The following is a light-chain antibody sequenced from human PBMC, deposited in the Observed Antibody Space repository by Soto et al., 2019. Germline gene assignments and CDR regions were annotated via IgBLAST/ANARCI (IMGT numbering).Light chain of an antibody. V-gene: IGKV3-20*01. CDR1: EIVTSSY. Sequence: ELGLTQAQVTLSLSPGERATLSCRASEIVTSSYLAWYQQKPCQPPSLLIYGASDRTAGIPDRFSGSGSGTDFTLTISRLEPSDVAVYYCQQYDTSLWAYTFGQGTKLEIK. CDR3: QQYDTSLWAYT. J-gene: IGKJ2*01. CDR2: GAS.